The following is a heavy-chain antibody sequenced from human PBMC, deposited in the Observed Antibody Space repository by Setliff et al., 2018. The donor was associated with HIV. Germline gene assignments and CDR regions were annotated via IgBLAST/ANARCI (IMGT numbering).Heavy chain of an antibody. J-gene: IGHJ4*02. CDR2: IDYSGST. CDR3: ARGYSSGWYDY. D-gene: IGHD6-19*01. Sequence: KPSETLSLTCTVSGDPMSSYYWSWIRQPPGKGLEWIGYIDYSGSTNYNRSLKSRVTISIDTSKNQFSLKLYSVTAADTAVYYCARGYSSGWYDYWGQGTLVTVSS. CDR1: GDPMSSYY. V-gene: IGHV4-59*01.